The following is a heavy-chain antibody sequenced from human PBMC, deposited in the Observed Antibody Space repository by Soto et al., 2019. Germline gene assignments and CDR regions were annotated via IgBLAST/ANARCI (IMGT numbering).Heavy chain of an antibody. CDR3: ARVIVAAGVNAFDY. CDR1: GGTFSSYT. D-gene: IGHD6-13*01. CDR2: IIPILGIA. Sequence: GASVKVSCKASGGTFSSYTISWVRQAPGQGLEWMGRIIPILGIANYAQNFQGRVTVTTDKSTSTAYMELGSLRSEDTAVYYCARVIVAAGVNAFDYWGQGTPVTVSS. J-gene: IGHJ4*02. V-gene: IGHV1-69*02.